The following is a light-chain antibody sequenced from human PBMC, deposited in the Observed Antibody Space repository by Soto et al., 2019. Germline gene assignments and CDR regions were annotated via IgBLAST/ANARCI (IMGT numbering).Light chain of an antibody. J-gene: IGKJ5*01. CDR3: MQRREFPIT. CDR1: QSLLHSNGYNY. CDR2: LGS. Sequence: DIVMTQTPLSLPVTPGEPASISCRSSQSLLHSNGYNYLDWYLQKPGQSPQLLIYLGSNRASGVPDRFSGSGSGTDFTLKISRVEAEDVGVYYCMQRREFPITFGQGRLLEIK. V-gene: IGKV2-28*01.